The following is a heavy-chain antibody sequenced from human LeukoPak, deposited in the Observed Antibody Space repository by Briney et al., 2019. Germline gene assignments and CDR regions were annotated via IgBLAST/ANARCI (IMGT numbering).Heavy chain of an antibody. V-gene: IGHV3-7*01. Sequence: GGSLRLSCAASGFTFTNYAMSWVRQAPGKGLEWVASIKEDGSEKYYVDSVKGRFTISRDDAKKSLYLLMNSLRVEDTAVYYCARDGGDGYSDYWGQGTLVTVSS. CDR2: IKEDGSEK. J-gene: IGHJ4*02. CDR3: ARDGGDGYSDY. CDR1: GFTFTNYA. D-gene: IGHD3-10*01.